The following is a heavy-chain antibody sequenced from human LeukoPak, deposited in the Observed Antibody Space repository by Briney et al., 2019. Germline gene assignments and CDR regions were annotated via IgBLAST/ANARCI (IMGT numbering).Heavy chain of an antibody. CDR1: GGTFSSYA. Sequence: SVKVSCKASGGTFSSYAISWVRQAPGQGLEWMGGIIPIFGTANYAQKFQGRVTITADESTSTAYMELSSLRSEDTAVYYCASGLGYCSGGSCYPADYWGQGTLVTVSS. J-gene: IGHJ4*02. V-gene: IGHV1-69*13. CDR2: IIPIFGTA. CDR3: ASGLGYCSGGSCYPADY. D-gene: IGHD2-15*01.